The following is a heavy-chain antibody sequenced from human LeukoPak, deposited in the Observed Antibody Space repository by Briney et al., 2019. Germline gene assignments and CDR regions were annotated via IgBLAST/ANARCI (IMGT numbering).Heavy chain of an antibody. CDR1: GFTFSSYA. Sequence: GGSLRLSCAASGFTFSSYAMSWVRQAPGKGLEWVSAISGSGGSTYYADSVKGRFTISRDNSKNTLYPQMNSLRAEDTAVYYCAKDHGGYCSSTSCFYSDYWGQGTLVTVSS. J-gene: IGHJ4*02. V-gene: IGHV3-23*01. CDR3: AKDHGGYCSSTSCFYSDY. CDR2: ISGSGGST. D-gene: IGHD2-2*01.